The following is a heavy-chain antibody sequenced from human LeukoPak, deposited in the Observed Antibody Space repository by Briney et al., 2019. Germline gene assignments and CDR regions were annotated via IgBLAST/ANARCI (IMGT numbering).Heavy chain of an antibody. V-gene: IGHV1-69*13. CDR2: IIPIFGTA. D-gene: IGHD2-2*01. CDR3: ARGTVPAAGSLNWFDP. Sequence: ASVKVSCKASGGTFSSYAISWVRQAPGQGLEWMGGIIPIFGTANYAQKFQGRVTITADESTSTAYMELSSLRSEDTAVYYCARGTVPAAGSLNWFDPWGQGTLVTVSS. CDR1: GGTFSSYA. J-gene: IGHJ5*02.